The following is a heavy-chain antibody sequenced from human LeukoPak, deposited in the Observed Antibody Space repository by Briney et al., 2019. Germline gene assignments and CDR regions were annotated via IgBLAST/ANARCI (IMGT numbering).Heavy chain of an antibody. CDR2: ISAYHGKT. Sequence: VASVKVSCKASGYDFSTFGISWVRQAPGEGLEWMGWISAYHGKTHFPQSFRGRVTLTTETSTSTASMELRSLRSDDPAIYYCARDSPFMVPGTGDAFDIWGQGTMVSVSS. D-gene: IGHD6-19*01. CDR1: GYDFSTFG. V-gene: IGHV1-18*01. CDR3: ARDSPFMVPGTGDAFDI. J-gene: IGHJ3*02.